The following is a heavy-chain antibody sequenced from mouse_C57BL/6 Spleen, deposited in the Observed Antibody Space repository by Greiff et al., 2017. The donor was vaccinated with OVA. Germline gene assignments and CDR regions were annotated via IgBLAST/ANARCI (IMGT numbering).Heavy chain of an antibody. V-gene: IGHV5-9-1*02. CDR3: TRDPVAY. CDR2: ISSGGDYT. J-gene: IGHJ3*01. CDR1: GFTFSSYA. Sequence: EVQVVESGEGLVKPGGSLKLSCAASGFTFSSYAMSWVRQTPEKRLEWVAYISSGGDYTYYADTVKGRFTISRDNARNTLYLQMSSLKSGDRGMYYCTRDPVAYWGQGTLVTVSA.